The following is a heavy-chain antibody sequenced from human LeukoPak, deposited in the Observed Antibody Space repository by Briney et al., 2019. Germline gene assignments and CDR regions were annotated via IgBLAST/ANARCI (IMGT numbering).Heavy chain of an antibody. Sequence: GGSLRLSCAASGFTFSSYGMHWVRQAPGKGLEWVAFIRYDGSNKYYADSVKGRFTISRDNSKNTLYLQMNSLRAEDTAVYYCAKDWSGSHYYYYYYMDVWGKGTTVTISS. CDR2: IRYDGSNK. D-gene: IGHD3-10*01. CDR1: GFTFSSYG. V-gene: IGHV3-30*02. J-gene: IGHJ6*03. CDR3: AKDWSGSHYYYYYYMDV.